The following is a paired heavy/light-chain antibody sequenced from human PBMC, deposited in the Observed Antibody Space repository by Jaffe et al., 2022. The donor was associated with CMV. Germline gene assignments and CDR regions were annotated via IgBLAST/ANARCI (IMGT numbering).Heavy chain of an antibody. CDR1: GYRFTSYG. D-gene: IGHD2-2*03. CDR2: ISAYNGNT. CDR3: ARVLGLDVVVVPTTNADNWFDP. J-gene: IGHJ5*02. Sequence: QVQLVQSGAEVKKPGASVKVSCKASGYRFTSYGISWVRQAPGQGLEWMGWISAYNGNTNYAQKLQGRVTMTTDTSTSTVYMELRSLRSDDTAVYYCARVLGLDVVVVPTTNADNWFDPWGQGTLVTVSS. V-gene: IGHV1-18*01.
Light chain of an antibody. V-gene: IGLV1-51*01. CDR3: GTWDSSLSAYV. J-gene: IGLJ1*01. CDR1: SSNIGNNY. Sequence: QSVLTQPPSVSAAPGQKVTISCSGSSSNIGNNYVSWYQQLPGPAPKLLIYDNNKRPSGIPDRFSGSKSGTSATLGITGLQTRDEADYYCGTWDSSLSAYVFGTGTKVTVL. CDR2: DNN.